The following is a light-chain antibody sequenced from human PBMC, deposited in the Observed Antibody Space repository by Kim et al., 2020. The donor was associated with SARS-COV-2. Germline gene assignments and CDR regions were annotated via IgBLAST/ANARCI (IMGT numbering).Light chain of an antibody. CDR3: QAWDSSPVI. CDR2: QDY. CDR1: KLGDKH. Sequence: SYELTQPPSVSVSPGQTASIPCSGDKLGDKHACWYQQKPGQSPVLVLCQDYNRPSGIPERFSGSSSGNTATLTISGTQAMDEADYYCQAWDSSPVIFGGGTQLTVL. J-gene: IGLJ2*01. V-gene: IGLV3-1*01.